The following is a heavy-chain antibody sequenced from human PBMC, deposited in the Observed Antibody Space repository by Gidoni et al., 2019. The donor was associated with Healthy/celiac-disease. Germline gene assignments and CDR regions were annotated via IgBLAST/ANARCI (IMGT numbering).Heavy chain of an antibody. Sequence: QVQLVESGGGVVQPGRSLRLSCAASGFTFSSYAMHWVRQAPGKGLEWVAVISYDGSNKYYADSVKGRFTISRDNSKNTLYLQMNSLRAEDTAVYYCASLIAATPKTSFDYWGQGTLVTVSS. CDR1: GFTFSSYA. J-gene: IGHJ4*02. D-gene: IGHD6-13*01. V-gene: IGHV3-30-3*01. CDR2: ISYDGSNK. CDR3: ASLIAATPKTSFDY.